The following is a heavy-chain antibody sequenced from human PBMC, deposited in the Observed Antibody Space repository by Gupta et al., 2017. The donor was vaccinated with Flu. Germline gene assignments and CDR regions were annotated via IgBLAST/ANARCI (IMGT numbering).Heavy chain of an antibody. D-gene: IGHD6-13*01. Sequence: SSHGMHWVRQVPGKGLEWVAVISYDGRNKYYADSVKGRVTISRDNSKNTLYLQMNSLRAEDTAVYYCAKDEMGSSSWLDYWGQGTRVTVSS. V-gene: IGHV3-30*18. CDR1: SSHG. CDR3: AKDEMGSSSWLDY. J-gene: IGHJ4*02. CDR2: ISYDGRNK.